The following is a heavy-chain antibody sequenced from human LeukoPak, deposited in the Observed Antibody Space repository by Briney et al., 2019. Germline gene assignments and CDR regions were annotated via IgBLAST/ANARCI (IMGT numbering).Heavy chain of an antibody. CDR3: ATDEHYYDISGY. V-gene: IGHV1-24*01. CDR1: GYTLTELS. J-gene: IGHJ4*02. CDR2: FDPEDGET. Sequence: ASVKVSCKVSGYTLTELSMHWVRQAPGKGLEWMGGFDPEDGETIYAQKFQGRVTMTEDTSTDTAYMEPSSLRSEDTAVYYCATDEHYYDISGYWGQGTLVTVSS. D-gene: IGHD3-22*01.